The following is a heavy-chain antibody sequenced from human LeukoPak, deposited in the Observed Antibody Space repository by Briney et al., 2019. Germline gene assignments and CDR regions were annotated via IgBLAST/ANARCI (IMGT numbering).Heavy chain of an antibody. CDR1: GFTFSSYA. V-gene: IGHV3-23*01. CDR2: ISASGTT. Sequence: GGSLRLSCAASGFTFSSYAMAWVRQAPGEGLEWVSLISASGTTYYANSVKGRFTISRDNSKDTLYLQMSSLRAEDTALYYCAKTPGGYYMDVWGKGTTVTVSS. J-gene: IGHJ6*03. CDR3: AKTPGGYYMDV. D-gene: IGHD1-1*01.